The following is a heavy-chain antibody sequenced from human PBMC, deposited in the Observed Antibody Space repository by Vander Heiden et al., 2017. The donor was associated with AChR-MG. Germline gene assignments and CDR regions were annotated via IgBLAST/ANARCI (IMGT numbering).Heavy chain of an antibody. CDR1: GFPFSSYG. J-gene: IGHJ4*02. CDR2: ISYDGSKK. D-gene: IGHD6-19*01. V-gene: IGHV3-30*03. Sequence: VQLLGSGGGVVPPGRSLRLSCAASGFPFSSYGMDWVRQGPGKGLEWVAVISYDGSKKDYADTVKGRFTIARDNSKNTLYLQMNSVRAEDTAVYYCAPRAVAGKYYFDYWGQGTLVTVSS. CDR3: APRAVAGKYYFDY.